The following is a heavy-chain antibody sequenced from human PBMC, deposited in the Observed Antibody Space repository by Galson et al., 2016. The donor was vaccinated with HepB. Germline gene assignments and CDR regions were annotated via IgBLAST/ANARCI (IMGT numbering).Heavy chain of an antibody. Sequence: SVKVSCKASGYTFTSHGISWVRQAPGQGLEWVGRSVPILGMANYAQKFQGRVTITADKSTNTSYMELSSLRSEDTAVYYCARDAVAVGGTLHFYYYGMDVWGQGTLVTVSS. CDR3: ARDAVAVGGTLHFYYYGMDV. CDR2: SVPILGMA. CDR1: GYTFTSHG. D-gene: IGHD6-13*01. J-gene: IGHJ6*02. V-gene: IGHV1-69*04.